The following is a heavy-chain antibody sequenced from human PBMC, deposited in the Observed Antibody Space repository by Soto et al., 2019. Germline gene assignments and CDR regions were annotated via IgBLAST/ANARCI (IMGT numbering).Heavy chain of an antibody. Sequence: QVQLVESGGGVVQPGRSLRLSCAASGFTFSSYGMHWVRQAPGKGLEWVAGIWYDGSNKYYADSVKGRFTISRDNSKNTRYRQMNSLRAEDTAVCYRARDECSRAQDHHCGMDVWGQGTTVTVSS. CDR3: ARDECSRAQDHHCGMDV. CDR1: GFTFSSYG. CDR2: IWYDGSNK. V-gene: IGHV3-33*01. J-gene: IGHJ6*02. D-gene: IGHD3-3*01.